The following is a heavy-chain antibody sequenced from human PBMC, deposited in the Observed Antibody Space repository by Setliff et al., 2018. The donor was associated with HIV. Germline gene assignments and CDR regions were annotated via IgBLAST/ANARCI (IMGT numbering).Heavy chain of an antibody. CDR3: ASERRIVVGYYFDS. CDR1: GYSFTNYG. CDR2: ISPSGGST. Sequence: ASVKVSCKASGYSFTNYGISWVRQAPGQGLEWLGIISPSGGSTSYAQKFQGRVTMTRDTSTSTFYMDLSSLRSDDTAVYYCASERRIVVGYYFDSWGQGTLVTVSS. D-gene: IGHD3-22*01. J-gene: IGHJ4*02. V-gene: IGHV1-46*01.